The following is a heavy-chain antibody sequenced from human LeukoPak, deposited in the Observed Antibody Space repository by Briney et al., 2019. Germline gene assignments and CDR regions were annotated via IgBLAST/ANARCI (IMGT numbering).Heavy chain of an antibody. Sequence: PGGSLRLSCAASGFTFSSYAMSWVRQAPGKGLEWVSAISGSGGSTYYADSVKGRFTISRDNSKNTLYLQMNSLRAEDTAVYYCARGKAKLELRTRGLDYWGQGTLVTVSS. D-gene: IGHD1-7*01. V-gene: IGHV3-23*01. CDR3: ARGKAKLELRTRGLDY. J-gene: IGHJ4*02. CDR1: GFTFSSYA. CDR2: ISGSGGST.